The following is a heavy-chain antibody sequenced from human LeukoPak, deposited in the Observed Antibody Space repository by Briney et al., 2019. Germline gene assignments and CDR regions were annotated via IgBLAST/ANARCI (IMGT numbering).Heavy chain of an antibody. V-gene: IGHV1-69*13. CDR3: ARDLDSGSYLDY. D-gene: IGHD1-26*01. CDR1: GGTFSSYA. Sequence: ASVKVSCKASGGTFSSYAISWVRQAPGQGLEWMGGIIPIFGTANYAQKSQGRVTITADESTSTAYMELSSLRSEDTAVYYCARDLDSGSYLDYWGQGTLVTVSS. CDR2: IIPIFGTA. J-gene: IGHJ4*02.